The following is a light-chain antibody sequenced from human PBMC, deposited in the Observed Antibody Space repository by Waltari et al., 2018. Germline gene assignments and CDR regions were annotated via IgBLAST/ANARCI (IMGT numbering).Light chain of an antibody. J-gene: IGLJ1*01. Sequence: SYVLTQPPSVSVAPGPTATITCEASNIGSKTVHWYRQKPGQAPVVVVYDDTFRPSGIPERFSGSNSGRTATLTISRVEAGDEADYYCQVWDSSSKYVFGTGTKVTVL. CDR2: DDT. V-gene: IGLV3-21*02. CDR3: QVWDSSSKYV. CDR1: NIGSKT.